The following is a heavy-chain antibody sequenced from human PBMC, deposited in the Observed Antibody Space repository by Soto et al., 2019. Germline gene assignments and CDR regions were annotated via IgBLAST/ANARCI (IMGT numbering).Heavy chain of an antibody. V-gene: IGHV3-66*01. Sequence: PGGSLRLSCAASGFAVSSSYMSWVRQAPGKGPEWVSILYADGTTYYEASVEGRFTISRDNSKNTLYLQMNSLRAEDTAVYYCGGLFYNNDKGWYPEASDYWGQGTPVTVSS. J-gene: IGHJ4*02. CDR3: GGLFYNNDKGWYPEASDY. CDR1: GFAVSSSY. D-gene: IGHD6-19*01. CDR2: LYADGTT.